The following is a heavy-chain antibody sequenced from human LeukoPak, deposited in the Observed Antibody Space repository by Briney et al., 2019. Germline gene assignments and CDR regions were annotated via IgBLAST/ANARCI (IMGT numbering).Heavy chain of an antibody. CDR3: ARGRVAAGLDYFDY. J-gene: IGHJ4*02. CDR2: TNPSGGRT. CDR1: GYTFTSYY. V-gene: IGHV1-46*01. Sequence: ASVKVSCKASGYTFTSYYMHWVRQAPGQGLEWMGMTNPSGGRTSYAQKFQGRVTMTRDTSTSTVYMELSSLRSEDTAVFYCARGRVAAGLDYFDYWGQGTLVTVSS. D-gene: IGHD6-13*01.